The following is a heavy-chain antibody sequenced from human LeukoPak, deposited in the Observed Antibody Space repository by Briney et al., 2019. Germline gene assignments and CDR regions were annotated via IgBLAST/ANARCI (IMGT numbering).Heavy chain of an antibody. V-gene: IGHV4-4*09. CDR1: GASFSTAY. CDR3: ATSHFCSGYASDY. Sequence: SETLSLTCTVSGASFSTAYWYWIRQSPGEGIQWIGCFYDRGSTSYNPSLKSRVALSVDTSKNQFFLSLKSVTAADTAVYYCATSHFCSGYASDYWGQGILVTVSS. CDR2: FYDRGST. D-gene: IGHD3-3*02. J-gene: IGHJ4*02.